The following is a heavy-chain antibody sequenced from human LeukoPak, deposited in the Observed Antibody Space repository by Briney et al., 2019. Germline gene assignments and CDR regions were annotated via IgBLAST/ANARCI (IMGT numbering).Heavy chain of an antibody. CDR3: ARDGAGPICSSTSCYYPGRYYYYYMDV. V-gene: IGHV1-69*13. CDR1: GGTFSSYA. J-gene: IGHJ6*03. Sequence: SVKVSCKASGGTFSSYAISWVRQAPGQGLEWMGGIIPIFGTANYAQKFQGRVTITADESTSTAYMELSSLRSEDTAVYYCARDGAGPICSSTSCYYPGRYYYYYMDVWGKGTTVTVSS. D-gene: IGHD2-2*01. CDR2: IIPIFGTA.